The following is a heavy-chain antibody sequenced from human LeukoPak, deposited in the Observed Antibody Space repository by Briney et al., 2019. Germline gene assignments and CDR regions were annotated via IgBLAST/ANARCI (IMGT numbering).Heavy chain of an antibody. V-gene: IGHV1-46*03. Sequence: ASVKVSCKTSGYTFISYYMHWVPQAPGQGLEWMGLIKPSSGSTGYPQRFQGRVTMTRDTSTSTVYMELSSLRSEDTAVYYCARVEGYCSNGVCYYYFDYWGRGTLVTVSS. J-gene: IGHJ4*02. D-gene: IGHD2-8*01. CDR2: IKPSSGST. CDR1: GYTFISYY. CDR3: ARVEGYCSNGVCYYYFDY.